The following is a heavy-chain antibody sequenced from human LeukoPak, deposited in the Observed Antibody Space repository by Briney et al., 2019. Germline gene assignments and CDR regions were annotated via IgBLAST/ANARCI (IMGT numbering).Heavy chain of an antibody. V-gene: IGHV1-46*01. D-gene: IGHD6-13*01. CDR2: INPSGGST. Sequence: ASVKASCKASGYTFTGYYMHWVRQAPGQGLEWMGIINPSGGSTSYAQKFQGRVTMTRDTSTSTVYMELSSLRSEDTAVYYCARDAAAAGQAYGGIDYWGQGTLVTVSS. CDR3: ARDAAAAGQAYGGIDY. CDR1: GYTFTGYY. J-gene: IGHJ4*02.